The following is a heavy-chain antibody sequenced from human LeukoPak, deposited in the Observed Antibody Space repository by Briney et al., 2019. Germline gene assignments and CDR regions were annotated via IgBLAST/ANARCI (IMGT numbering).Heavy chain of an antibody. CDR3: ARDFRYHDSSGYYSFDY. V-gene: IGHV3-48*02. J-gene: IGHJ4*02. CDR1: GFTFTTNG. D-gene: IGHD3-22*01. CDR2: LSGRSNSI. Sequence: RPGGSLRLSCAASGFTFTTNGMNWVRQAPGKGLEWVSYLSGRSNSIYYAESVKGRFTISRDNAKNSLYLQMNSLRDEDTAVYYCARDFRYHDSSGYYSFDYWGQGTLVTVSS.